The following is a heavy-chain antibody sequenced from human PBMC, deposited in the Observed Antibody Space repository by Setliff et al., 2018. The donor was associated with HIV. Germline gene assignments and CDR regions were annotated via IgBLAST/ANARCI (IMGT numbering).Heavy chain of an antibody. D-gene: IGHD3-22*01. CDR3: ARVLPYDSTGFLLYYFDN. CDR2: ISSSGGT. V-gene: IGHV4-30-4*08. Sequence: SETLSLTCTVSGGSISSGEYYWSWIRQPPGKGLEWLGYISSSGGTDYNPSLNSRIIISIDASKNQFSLRLSSVTAADTAVYFCARVLPYDSTGFLLYYFDNWGQGTLVTVSS. CDR1: GGSISSGEYY. J-gene: IGHJ4*02.